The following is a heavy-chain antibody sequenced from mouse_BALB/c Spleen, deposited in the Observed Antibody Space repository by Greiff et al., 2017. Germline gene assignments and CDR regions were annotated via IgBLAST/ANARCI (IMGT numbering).Heavy chain of an antibody. Sequence: EVKVEESGGGLVQPGGSMKLSCVASGFTFSNYWMNWVRQSPEKGLEWVAEIRLKSNNYATHYAESVKGRFTISRDDSKSSVYLQMNNLRAEDTGIYYCTRGGGYALYAMDYWGQGTSVTVSS. CDR3: TRGGGYALYAMDY. D-gene: IGHD2-2*01. CDR2: IRLKSNNYAT. CDR1: GFTFSNYW. V-gene: IGHV6-6*02. J-gene: IGHJ4*01.